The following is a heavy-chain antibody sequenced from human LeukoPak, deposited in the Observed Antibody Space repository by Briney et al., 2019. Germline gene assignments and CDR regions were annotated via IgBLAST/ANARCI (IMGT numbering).Heavy chain of an antibody. CDR1: GFTVSSNY. CDR3: ATPTVTTPTNYYGMDV. D-gene: IGHD4-17*01. V-gene: IGHV3-66*01. Sequence: PGGSLRLSCAASGFTVSSNYMSWVRQAPGKGLERVSVIYSGGSTYYADSVKGRFTISRDNSKNTLYLQMNSLRAEDTAVYYCATPTVTTPTNYYGMDVWGQGTTVTVSS. CDR2: IYSGGST. J-gene: IGHJ6*02.